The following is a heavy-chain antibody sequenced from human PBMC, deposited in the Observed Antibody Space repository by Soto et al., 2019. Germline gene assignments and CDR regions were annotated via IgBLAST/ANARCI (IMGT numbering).Heavy chain of an antibody. CDR3: AMEYCSSTSCYRDY. CDR2: IIPILGIA. J-gene: IGHJ4*02. D-gene: IGHD2-2*02. V-gene: IGHV1-69*02. Sequence: ASVTVSCKASGGTFSSYTIIWVRQAPGQGLEWMGRIIPILGIANYAQKFQGRVTITADKSTSTAYMELSSLRSEDTAVYYCAMEYCSSTSCYRDYWGQGTLVTVSS. CDR1: GGTFSSYT.